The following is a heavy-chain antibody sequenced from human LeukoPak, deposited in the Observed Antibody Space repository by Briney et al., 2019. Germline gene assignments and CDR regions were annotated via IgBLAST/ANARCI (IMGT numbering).Heavy chain of an antibody. D-gene: IGHD2-2*01. CDR2: INPNSGGT. Sequence: GASVKVSCKASGYTFTGYYMHWVRQAPGQGLEWMGWINPNSGGTSYAQKFQGRVTMTRDTSISTTYMELTRLTSDDTAVYYCARDGRDASRNYWGQGTLVTVSS. J-gene: IGHJ4*02. CDR1: GYTFTGYY. V-gene: IGHV1-2*02. CDR3: ARDGRDASRNY.